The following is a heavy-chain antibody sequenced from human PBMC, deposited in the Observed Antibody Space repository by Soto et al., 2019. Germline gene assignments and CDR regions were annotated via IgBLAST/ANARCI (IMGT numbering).Heavy chain of an antibody. Sequence: ASVKVSCKASGFTFTSSAVQWVRQARGQRLEWIGWIVVGSGNTNYAQKFQERVTITRDMSTSTAYMELSSLRSEDTAVYYCAAENPTYSSGWLSLDYWGQGTLVTVSS. J-gene: IGHJ4*02. D-gene: IGHD6-19*01. CDR2: IVVGSGNT. CDR3: AAENPTYSSGWLSLDY. CDR1: GFTFTSSA. V-gene: IGHV1-58*01.